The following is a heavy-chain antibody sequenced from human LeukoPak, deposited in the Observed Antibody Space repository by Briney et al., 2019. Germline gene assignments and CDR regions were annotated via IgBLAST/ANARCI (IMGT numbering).Heavy chain of an antibody. CDR3: ARDQGGSGTYAGWLDP. CDR2: IYSGGST. D-gene: IGHD3-10*01. Sequence: GGSLRLSCAASGFIVSSNYMSWVRQAPGKGLEWVSFIYSGGSTYYADSVKARFTISRDNSKNTVYIQMNNLRAEDTAVYYCARDQGGSGTYAGWLDPWGQGTLVTVSS. J-gene: IGHJ5*02. CDR1: GFIVSSNY. V-gene: IGHV3-66*01.